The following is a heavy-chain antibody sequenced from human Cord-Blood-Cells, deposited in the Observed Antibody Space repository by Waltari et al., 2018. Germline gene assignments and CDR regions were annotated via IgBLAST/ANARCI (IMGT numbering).Heavy chain of an antibody. D-gene: IGHD6-13*01. J-gene: IGHJ4*02. CDR2: IYHSGGT. V-gene: IGHV4-38-2*02. CDR1: GYSISSGYY. CDR3: ARVPDLAGYSSIPLFDY. Sequence: QVQLQESGPGLVKPSETLSLTCTVSGYSISSGYYWGWIRQPPGKGLEWIGSIYHSGGTVDNPSLKGRVTRAGDTSKNQFSLKLSSGTAADTAVYYCARVPDLAGYSSIPLFDYWGQGTLVTVSS.